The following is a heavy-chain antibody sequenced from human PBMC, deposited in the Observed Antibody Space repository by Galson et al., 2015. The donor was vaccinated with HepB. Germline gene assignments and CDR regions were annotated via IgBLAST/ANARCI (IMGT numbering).Heavy chain of an antibody. D-gene: IGHD4-17*01. Sequence: LSLTCAVYGGSFRGYSWNWIRQPPGKGLEWIGEINHSGSTNYNPSLKSRVAMSVDTSKNQFSLKLSSVTAADTAVYYCARGSFRWLIIYGDYNLDYWGQGTLVTVSS. CDR1: GGSFRGYS. J-gene: IGHJ4*02. CDR2: INHSGST. CDR3: ARGSFRWLIIYGDYNLDY. V-gene: IGHV4-34*01.